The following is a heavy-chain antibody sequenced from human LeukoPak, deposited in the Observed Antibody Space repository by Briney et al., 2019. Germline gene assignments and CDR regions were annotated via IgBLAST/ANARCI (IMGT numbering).Heavy chain of an antibody. CDR2: IYPGGSDT. J-gene: IGHJ4*02. Sequence: GESLKISCKGSEYSFTSYWIGWVRQMPGKGLEWMGIIYPGGSDTRYSPSFQGQVTISADKSISTAYLQWSSLKASDTAIYYCARKDYYISGYYFDYWGQGTLVTVSS. D-gene: IGHD3-10*01. CDR1: EYSFTSYW. V-gene: IGHV5-51*01. CDR3: ARKDYYISGYYFDY.